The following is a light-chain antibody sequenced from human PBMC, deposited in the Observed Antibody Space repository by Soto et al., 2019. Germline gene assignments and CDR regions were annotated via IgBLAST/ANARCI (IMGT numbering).Light chain of an antibody. J-gene: IGKJ4*01. Sequence: EIVLTQSPGTLSLSPGERATLSCRASQSVSSSHLAWYQQKPGQAPRLLIYGASSRATGIPDRFSGSGSGTDFTLTISRLVPEDFVVYYCQQYGSSPPLTFGGGTKVEIK. CDR3: QQYGSSPPLT. CDR2: GAS. V-gene: IGKV3-20*01. CDR1: QSVSSSH.